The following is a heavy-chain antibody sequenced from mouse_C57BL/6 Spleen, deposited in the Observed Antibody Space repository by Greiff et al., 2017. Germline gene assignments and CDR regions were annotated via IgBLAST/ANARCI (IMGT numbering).Heavy chain of an antibody. CDR2: IKPNNGGT. Sequence: EVKLMESGPELVKPGASVKIPCKASGYTFTDYNMDWVKQSHGKSLEWIGDIKPNNGGTIYNQKFKGKATLTVDKSSSTAYMELRSLTSEDTAVYYCASKGDAMDYWGQGTSVTVSS. CDR3: ASKGDAMDY. J-gene: IGHJ4*01. V-gene: IGHV1-18*01. CDR1: GYTFTDYN.